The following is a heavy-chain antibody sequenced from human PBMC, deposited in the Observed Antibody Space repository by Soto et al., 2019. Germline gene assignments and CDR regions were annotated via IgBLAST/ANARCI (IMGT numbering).Heavy chain of an antibody. D-gene: IGHD2-21*02. J-gene: IGHJ4*02. Sequence: QVQLVESGGGVVQPGRSLRLSCAASGFTFSSYAMHWVRQAPGKGLEWVAVISYDGSNKYYADSVKGRFTISRDNSKISLYLRMNSLRAEDTAVYYCARERTDTAILWSFYFDYWGQGTLVTVSS. V-gene: IGHV3-30-3*01. CDR2: ISYDGSNK. CDR3: ARERTDTAILWSFYFDY. CDR1: GFTFSSYA.